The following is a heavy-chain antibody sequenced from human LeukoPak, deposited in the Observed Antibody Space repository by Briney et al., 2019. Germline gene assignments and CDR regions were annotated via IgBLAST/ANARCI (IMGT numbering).Heavy chain of an antibody. V-gene: IGHV1-46*01. CDR3: ARDPPVVTDRYFDY. CDR1: GYTFTSYY. CDR2: INPSDDST. D-gene: IGHD2-21*02. Sequence: RASVKVSCKTSGYTFTSYYMHWVRQAPGQGLEWMGVINPSDDSTSYAQKFQGRVTMTRDTSTSTVYMELSSLRSEDTAVYYCARDPPVVTDRYFDYWGQGNLVTVSS. J-gene: IGHJ4*02.